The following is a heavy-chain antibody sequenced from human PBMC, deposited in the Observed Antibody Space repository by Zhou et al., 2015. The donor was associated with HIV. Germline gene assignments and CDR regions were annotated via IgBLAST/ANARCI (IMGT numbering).Heavy chain of an antibody. V-gene: IGHV1-3*05. D-gene: IGHD6-19*01. Sequence: QVQLVQSGAEEKKPGASVKVSCKASGYTFTSYAMHWVRQAPGQRLEWMGWINAGNGNTKYSQKFQGRVTITRDTSASTAYMELSSLRSEDTAVYYCARDPGISGIAVAGEYFQHWGQGTLVTVSS. CDR1: GYTFTSYA. J-gene: IGHJ1*01. CDR3: ARDPGISGIAVAGEYFQH. CDR2: INAGNGNT.